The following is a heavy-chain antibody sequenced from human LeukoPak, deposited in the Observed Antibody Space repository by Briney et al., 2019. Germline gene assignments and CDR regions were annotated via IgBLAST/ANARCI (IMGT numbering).Heavy chain of an antibody. Sequence: SETLSLTCTVSGGSISSSSYYWGWIRQPPGKGLEWIGSIYYSGSTYYNPSLKSRVTISVDTSKNQFSLKLSSVTAADTAVYYCASEEYYDSSGYNNWGQGTLVTVSS. V-gene: IGHV4-39*07. D-gene: IGHD3-22*01. J-gene: IGHJ4*02. CDR3: ASEEYYDSSGYNN. CDR2: IYYSGST. CDR1: GGSISSSSYY.